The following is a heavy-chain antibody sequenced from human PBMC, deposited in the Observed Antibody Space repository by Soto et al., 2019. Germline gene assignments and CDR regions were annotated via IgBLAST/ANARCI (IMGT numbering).Heavy chain of an antibody. CDR1: GFTFSSYA. CDR3: AKRRDPHP. J-gene: IGHJ5*02. V-gene: IGHV3-23*01. Sequence: EVQLLESGGGLVQPGGSLRLSCAASGFTFSSYAMSWVRQAPGKGLEWVSAISGSGGSTYYADSVKGRFTSSRDKAKNTLELQMNSLRAEDTAVYYCAKRRDPHPWGQGTLVTVSS. CDR2: ISGSGGST.